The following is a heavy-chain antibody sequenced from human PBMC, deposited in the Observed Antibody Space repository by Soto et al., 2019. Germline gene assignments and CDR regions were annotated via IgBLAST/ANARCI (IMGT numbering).Heavy chain of an antibody. CDR1: GGSISSSSYY. D-gene: IGHD6-13*01. CDR3: LRIAAAGLNYYGMDV. V-gene: IGHV4-39*01. CDR2: IYYSGST. Sequence: KPSETLSLTCTVSGGSISSSSYYWGWIRQPPGKGLEWIGSIYYSGSTYYNPSLKSRVTISVDTSKNQFSLKLSSVTAADTAVHYCLRIAAAGLNYYGMDVWGQGTTVTVSS. J-gene: IGHJ6*02.